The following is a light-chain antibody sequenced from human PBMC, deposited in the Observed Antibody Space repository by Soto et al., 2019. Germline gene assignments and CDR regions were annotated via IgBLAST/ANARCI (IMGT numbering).Light chain of an antibody. CDR1: QSVNPKS. V-gene: IGKV3-20*01. Sequence: EIVLTQSPGTLSLSPGERATLSCRPSQSVNPKSLAWYQQKPGQAPRLLISGVSSRATGIPDRFSGSGSGTDFILTISRVEPEDFAVYYCQQFGTSSLVTFGPGTKVDIK. J-gene: IGKJ3*01. CDR3: QQFGTSSLVT. CDR2: GVS.